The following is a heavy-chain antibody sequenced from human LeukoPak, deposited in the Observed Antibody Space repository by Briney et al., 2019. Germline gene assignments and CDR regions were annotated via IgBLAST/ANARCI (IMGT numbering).Heavy chain of an antibody. Sequence: SQTLSLTCTVSGGSLSSYYWSWIRQPPGKGLEWFGYIYYSGITTYNPSLKSRVTTPIDTSKNQFSLKLTSVTAADTAVYYCARHVRGVITDAFDIWGQGTMVTVSS. CDR3: ARHVRGVITDAFDI. D-gene: IGHD3-10*02. V-gene: IGHV4-59*01. CDR2: IYYSGIT. J-gene: IGHJ3*02. CDR1: GGSLSSYY.